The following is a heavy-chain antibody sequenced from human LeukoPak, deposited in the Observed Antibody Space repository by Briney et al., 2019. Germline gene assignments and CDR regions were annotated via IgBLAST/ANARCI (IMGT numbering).Heavy chain of an antibody. CDR1: GFAFSVYA. J-gene: IGHJ5*01. D-gene: IGHD6-19*01. Sequence: GGSLRLSCSASGFAFSVYAMSWLRQPPGKGREWVSTINANSGTTYYAASVRGRFTISRDNSNNTLYLQLNTLRADDTATYYCAKPISGGLAVTADWFHPWGQGTLVVVSS. CDR2: INANSGTT. V-gene: IGHV3-23*01. CDR3: AKPISGGLAVTADWFHP.